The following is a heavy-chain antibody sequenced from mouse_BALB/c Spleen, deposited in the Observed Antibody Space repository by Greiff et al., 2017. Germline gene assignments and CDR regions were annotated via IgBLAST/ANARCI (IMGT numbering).Heavy chain of an antibody. Sequence: QVQLKESGPGLVAPSQSLSITCTVSGFSLTSYGVHWVRQPPGKGLEWLGVIWAGGSTNYNSALMSRLCISKDNSKSQVFLKMNSLQTDDTAMYYCASTVVATKGFAYWGQGTLVTVSA. CDR3: ASTVVATKGFAY. D-gene: IGHD1-1*01. CDR2: IWAGGST. CDR1: GFSLTSYG. J-gene: IGHJ3*01. V-gene: IGHV2-9*02.